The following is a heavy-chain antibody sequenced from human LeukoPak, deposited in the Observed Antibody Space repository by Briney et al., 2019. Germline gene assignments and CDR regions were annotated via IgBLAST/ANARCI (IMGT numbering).Heavy chain of an antibody. CDR1: GGSISSYY. CDR3: ARVAQIGAVADY. CDR2: IYYSGST. V-gene: IGHV4-59*01. Sequence: SETLSLTCTVSGGSISSYYWSWIRQPPGKGLEWIGYIYYSGSTNYNPSLKSRVTISVDTSKNQFSLKLSSVTAADTAVYFCARVAQIGAVADYWGQGTLVTVSS. D-gene: IGHD6-13*01. J-gene: IGHJ4*02.